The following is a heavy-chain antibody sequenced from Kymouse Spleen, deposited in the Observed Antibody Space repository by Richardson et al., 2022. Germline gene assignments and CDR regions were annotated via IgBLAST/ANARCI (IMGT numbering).Heavy chain of an antibody. D-gene: IGHD1-7*01. Sequence: EVQLVESGGGLVQPGGSLKLSCAASGFTFSGSAMHWVRQASGKGLEWVGRIRSKANSYATAYAASVKGRFTISRDDSKNTAYLQMNSLKTEDTAVYYCTRHEV*LELRLTTGAREPWSPSPQ. J-gene: IGHJ4*02. CDR3: TRHEV*LELRLTT. CDR2: IRSKANSYAT. CDR1: GFTFSGSA. V-gene: IGHV3-73*02.